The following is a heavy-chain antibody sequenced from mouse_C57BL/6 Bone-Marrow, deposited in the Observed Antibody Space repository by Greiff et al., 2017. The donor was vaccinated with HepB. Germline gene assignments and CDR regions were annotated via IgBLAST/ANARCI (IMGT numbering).Heavy chain of an antibody. CDR2: IYPGDGDT. J-gene: IGHJ3*01. Sequence: QVQLKESGPELVKPGASVKISCKASGYAFSSSWMNWVKQRPGKGLEWIGRIYPGDGDTNYNGKFKGKATLTADKSSSTAYMQLSSLTSEDSAVYFGARKRDGYYAWFAYWGQGTLVTVSA. CDR3: ARKRDGYYAWFAY. V-gene: IGHV1-82*01. D-gene: IGHD2-3*01. CDR1: GYAFSSSW.